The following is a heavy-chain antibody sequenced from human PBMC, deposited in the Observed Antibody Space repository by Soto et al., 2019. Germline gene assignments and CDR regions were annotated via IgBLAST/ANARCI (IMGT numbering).Heavy chain of an antibody. Sequence: ASVKVSCKASGYPFSNYNIHWVRQAPGQGLEWMGWINTYTGDTNYAQKFQGRVTMTTDTPTSTAYMELRSLRSDDTAVYYCARVIVNWFDPWGQGTQVTVSS. D-gene: IGHD3-16*02. V-gene: IGHV1-18*01. CDR1: GYPFSNYN. CDR3: ARVIVNWFDP. J-gene: IGHJ5*02. CDR2: INTYTGDT.